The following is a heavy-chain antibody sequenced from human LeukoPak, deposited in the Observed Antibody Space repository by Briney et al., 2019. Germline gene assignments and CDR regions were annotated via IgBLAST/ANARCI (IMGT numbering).Heavy chain of an antibody. Sequence: GASVKVSCKASRYTFTGYYMHWVRQAPGQGLEWMGWINPNSGGTNYAQKFQGRVTMTRDTSISTAYMELSRLRSDDTAVYYCARDRSDSSGWSLDYWGQGTLVTVSS. CDR1: RYTFTGYY. D-gene: IGHD6-19*01. V-gene: IGHV1-2*02. CDR2: INPNSGGT. CDR3: ARDRSDSSGWSLDY. J-gene: IGHJ4*02.